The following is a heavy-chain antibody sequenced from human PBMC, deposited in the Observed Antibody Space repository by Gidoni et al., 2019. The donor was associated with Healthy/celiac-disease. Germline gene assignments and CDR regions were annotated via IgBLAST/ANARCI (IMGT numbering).Heavy chain of an antibody. CDR3: AHSLLRFLEWANWFDP. CDR2: IYWDDDK. Sequence: QITLKESGPTLVKPTQTLTLTCTFSGVSLSTSGVGVGWIRQPPGKALEWLALIYWDDDKRYSPSLKSRLTITKDTSKNQVVLTMTNMDPVDTATYYCAHSLLRFLEWANWFDPWGQGTLVTVSS. V-gene: IGHV2-5*02. J-gene: IGHJ5*02. D-gene: IGHD3-3*01. CDR1: GVSLSTSGVG.